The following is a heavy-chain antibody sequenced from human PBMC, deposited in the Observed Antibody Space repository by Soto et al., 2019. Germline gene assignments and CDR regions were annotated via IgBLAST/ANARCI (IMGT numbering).Heavy chain of an antibody. D-gene: IGHD3-9*01. CDR3: ARSPYYDILTGYWGTNAFDI. J-gene: IGHJ3*02. Sequence: GGSLRLSCAASGFTFSSYWMSWVRQAPGKGLEWVANIKQDGSEKYYVDSVKGRFTISRDNAKNSLYLQMNSLRAEDTAVYYCARSPYYDILTGYWGTNAFDIWGQGTMVTVSS. CDR2: IKQDGSEK. V-gene: IGHV3-7*01. CDR1: GFTFSSYW.